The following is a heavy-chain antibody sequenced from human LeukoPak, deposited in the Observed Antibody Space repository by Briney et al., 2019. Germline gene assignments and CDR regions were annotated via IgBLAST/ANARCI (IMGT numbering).Heavy chain of an antibody. CDR1: GFTFSSYS. V-gene: IGHV3-21*01. J-gene: IGHJ4*02. CDR3: ARTSIWFREPFDY. D-gene: IGHD3-10*01. CDR2: ISSSSSYI. Sequence: PGGSLRLSCAASGFTFSSYSMNWVRQAPGKGLEWVSSISSSSSYIYYADSVKGRFTISRDNAKNSLYLQMNSLRAEDTAVYYCARTSIWFREPFDYWGQGTLVTVSS.